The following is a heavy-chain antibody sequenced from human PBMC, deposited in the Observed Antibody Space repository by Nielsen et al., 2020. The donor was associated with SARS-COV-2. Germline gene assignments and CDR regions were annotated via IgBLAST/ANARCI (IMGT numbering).Heavy chain of an antibody. CDR2: FDPEDGET. D-gene: IGHD3-3*01. J-gene: IGHJ5*02. V-gene: IGHV1-24*01. CDR3: ATGKIFGVVNWFDP. Sequence: ASVKVSCKASDNTFFSYSITWVRQAPGKGLEWMGGFDPEDGETIYAQKFQGRVTMTEDTSTDTAYMELSSLRSEDTAVYYCATGKIFGVVNWFDPWGQGTLVTVSS. CDR1: DNTFFSYS.